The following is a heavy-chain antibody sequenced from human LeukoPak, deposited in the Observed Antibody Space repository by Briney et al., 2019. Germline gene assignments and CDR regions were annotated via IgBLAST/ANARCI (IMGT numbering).Heavy chain of an antibody. CDR1: GYTFTGYY. CDR2: INPNSGGT. CDR3: ARNPSPSPNWLDP. D-gene: IGHD2-2*01. Sequence: GASVKVSCKASGYTFTGYYMHWVRQAPGQGLEWMGWINPNSGGTNYAQKFQGRVTMTRDTSISTAYMELSRLRSDDTAVYYCARNPSPSPNWLDPWGQGTLVTVSS. J-gene: IGHJ5*02. V-gene: IGHV1-2*02.